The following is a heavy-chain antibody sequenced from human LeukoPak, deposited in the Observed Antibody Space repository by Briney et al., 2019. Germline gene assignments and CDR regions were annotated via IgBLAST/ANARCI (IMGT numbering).Heavy chain of an antibody. Sequence: GGSLRLSCAASGFTFDDYAMHWVRQAPGKGLEWVSGINWNGGSTGYADSVKGRFTISRDNAKNSLYLQMNSLRAEDTALYYCAREGVNGSYYKRVFDYWGQGTLVTVSS. J-gene: IGHJ4*02. CDR3: AREGVNGSYYKRVFDY. CDR1: GFTFDDYA. CDR2: INWNGGST. V-gene: IGHV3-20*04. D-gene: IGHD1-26*01.